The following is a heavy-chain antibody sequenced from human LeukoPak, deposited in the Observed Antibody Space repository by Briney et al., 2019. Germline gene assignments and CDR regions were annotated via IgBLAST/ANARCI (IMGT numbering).Heavy chain of an antibody. CDR2: IKEDGSEK. J-gene: IGHJ4*02. D-gene: IGHD6-19*01. V-gene: IGHV3-7*01. CDR1: GFTYNRDW. CDR3: ATKEPSTSGWSY. Sequence: GGSLRLSGAASGFTYNRDWTAWVRQAPGKGLEWVANIKEDGSEKNYVDSVKGRFTISRDNAVNSVYLQMNDLRAEDTGVYYCATKEPSTSGWSYWGQGTLVTVSS.